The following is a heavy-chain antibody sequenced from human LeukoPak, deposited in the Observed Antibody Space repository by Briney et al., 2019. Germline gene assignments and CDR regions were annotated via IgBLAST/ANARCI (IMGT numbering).Heavy chain of an antibody. J-gene: IGHJ4*02. V-gene: IGHV3-74*01. CDR3: TRGGVDY. Sequence: GGSLRLSCAASGFTFSSYWMHWVRQTPGKGLVWVSRINSDGSTTTYADSVKGRFTISRDNAKNTLYLQMNSLRDEDTAVYYCTRGGVDYWGQGTLVTVSS. CDR1: GFTFSSYW. CDR2: INSDGSTT. D-gene: IGHD3-10*01.